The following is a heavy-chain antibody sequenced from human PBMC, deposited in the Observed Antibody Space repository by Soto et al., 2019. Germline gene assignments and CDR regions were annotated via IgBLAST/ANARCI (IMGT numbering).Heavy chain of an antibody. CDR2: IIPIFGTA. Sequence: QVQLVQSGAEVKKPGSSVKVSCKASGGTFSSYAISWVRQAPGQGLEWMGGIIPIFGTANYAQKFQGRVTITADESTSTAYMELSSLRSEDTAVYYCARAGGDGPSDYYDGMDVWGQGTTVTVSS. J-gene: IGHJ6*02. CDR1: GGTFSSYA. CDR3: ARAGGDGPSDYYDGMDV. D-gene: IGHD4-17*01. V-gene: IGHV1-69*01.